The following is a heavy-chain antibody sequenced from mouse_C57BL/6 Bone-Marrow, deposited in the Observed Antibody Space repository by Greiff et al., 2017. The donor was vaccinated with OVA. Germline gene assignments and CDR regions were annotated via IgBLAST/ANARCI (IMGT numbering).Heavy chain of an antibody. CDR2: IYPGSGNT. V-gene: IGHV1-76*01. J-gene: IGHJ4*01. Sequence: QVQLQQSGAELVRPGASVKLSCKASGYTFTDYYINWVKQRPGQGLEWIARIYPGSGNTYYNEKFKGKATLTAEKSSSTAYMQLSSLTSEDSAVYFCALRRDYYAMNYWGQGTSVTVSS. CDR1: GYTFTDYY. CDR3: ALRRDYYAMNY. D-gene: IGHD2-12*01.